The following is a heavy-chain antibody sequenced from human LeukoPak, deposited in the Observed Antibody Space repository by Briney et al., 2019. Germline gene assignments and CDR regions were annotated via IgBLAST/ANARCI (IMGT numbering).Heavy chain of an antibody. Sequence: SETLSLTCTVSGGSISSYYWSWIRRPPGKGLEWIGYIYYSGSTNYNPSLKSRVTISVDTSKNQFSLKLSSVTAADTAVYYCARHLGIRIDYWGQGTLVTVSS. D-gene: IGHD7-27*01. CDR3: ARHLGIRIDY. CDR1: GGSISSYY. V-gene: IGHV4-59*08. J-gene: IGHJ4*02. CDR2: IYYSGST.